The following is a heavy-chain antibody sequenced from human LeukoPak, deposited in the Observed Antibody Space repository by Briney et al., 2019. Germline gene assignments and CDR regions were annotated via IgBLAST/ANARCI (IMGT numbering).Heavy chain of an antibody. CDR2: IDPSDSYT. Sequence: GESLKISCKGSGYSFTSYWISWVRQMPGKGLEWMGRIDPSDSYTDYSPSFQGHVTISADKSISTACLQWSSPKASDTAMYYCASHSSGWSIWDYWGQGTLVTVSS. J-gene: IGHJ4*02. D-gene: IGHD6-19*01. V-gene: IGHV5-10-1*01. CDR1: GYSFTSYW. CDR3: ASHSSGWSIWDY.